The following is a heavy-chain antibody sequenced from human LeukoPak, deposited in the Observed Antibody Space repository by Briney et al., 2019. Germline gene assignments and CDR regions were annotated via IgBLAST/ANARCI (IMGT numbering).Heavy chain of an antibody. D-gene: IGHD3-3*01. V-gene: IGHV3-23*01. CDR1: GFTFINHA. Sequence: GGSLRLSCAASGFTFINHAMTWVRQAPGKGLEWVSAIGGSGGVTYYADSVRGRFTVSRDNSKNTLYLQMNSLRADDTAVYYCAKDHNDFWSGYPPNWGQGTLVTVSS. CDR3: AKDHNDFWSGYPPN. CDR2: IGGSGGVT. J-gene: IGHJ4*02.